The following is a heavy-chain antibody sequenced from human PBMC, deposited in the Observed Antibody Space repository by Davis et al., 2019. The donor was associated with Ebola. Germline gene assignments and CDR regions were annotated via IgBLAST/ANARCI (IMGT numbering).Heavy chain of an antibody. CDR3: ARGLRITIFGVVIPQFDY. CDR1: GYTFTSYY. D-gene: IGHD3-3*01. V-gene: IGHV1-46*01. J-gene: IGHJ4*02. CDR2: INPSGGST. Sequence: ASVKVSCKASGYTFTSYYMHWVRQAPGQGLEWMGIINPSGGSTSYAQKFQGRVTMTRDTSTSTVYMELSSLRSEDTAVYYCARGLRITIFGVVIPQFDYWGQGTLVTVSS.